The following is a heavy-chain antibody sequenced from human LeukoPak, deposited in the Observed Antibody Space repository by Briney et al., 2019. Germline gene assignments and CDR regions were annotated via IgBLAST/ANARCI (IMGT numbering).Heavy chain of an antibody. D-gene: IGHD3-22*01. CDR2: ISTSSSYI. V-gene: IGHV3-21*01. CDR3: ARDITMIVVVTPSFDY. Sequence: PGGSLRLSCAASGFTFSTDSMNWVRQAPGKGLEWVSSISTSSSYIYYADSVKGRFTISRDNAKNSLYLQLNSLRAEDTAVYYCARDITMIVVVTPSFDYWGQGTLVTVSS. CDR1: GFTFSTDS. J-gene: IGHJ4*02.